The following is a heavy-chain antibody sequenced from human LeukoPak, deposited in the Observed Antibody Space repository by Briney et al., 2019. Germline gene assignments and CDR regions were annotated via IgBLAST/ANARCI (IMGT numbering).Heavy chain of an antibody. D-gene: IGHD3-9*01. CDR3: AREALSLTGPSLYYYGMDV. CDR1: GYTFTSYG. V-gene: IGHV1-18*01. CDR2: ISAYNGNT. J-gene: IGHJ6*02. Sequence: ASVKVSCKASGYTFTSYGISWVRQAPGQGLEWMGWISAYNGNTNYAQKLQGRVTMTTDTSTSTAYTELRGLRSDDTAVYYCAREALSLTGPSLYYYGMDVWGQGTTVTVSS.